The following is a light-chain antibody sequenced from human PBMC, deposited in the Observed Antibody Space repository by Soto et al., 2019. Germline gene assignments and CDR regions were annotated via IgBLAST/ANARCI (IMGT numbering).Light chain of an antibody. CDR3: QQYHNWPA. CDR1: QSVFSS. J-gene: IGKJ1*01. Sequence: EIVMTQSPATLSVSPGERATLSCRASQSVFSSLAWYQQKPGQAPRLLSYGAATRATGIPARFSGSGSGTEFTLTISSLQSEDFAVYYCQQYHNWPAFGQGTKV. CDR2: GAA. V-gene: IGKV3-15*01.